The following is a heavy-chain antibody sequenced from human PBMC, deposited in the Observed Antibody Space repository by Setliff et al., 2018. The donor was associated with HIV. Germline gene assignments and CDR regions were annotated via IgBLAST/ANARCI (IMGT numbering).Heavy chain of an antibody. CDR2: IYPGDSDT. Sequence: GESLKISCKGSGYSFTNYWIGWVRQMPGKGLKWMAIIYPGDSDTRYSPSFQGQVTISADRSINTAYLQWSSLKASDTAMYYCARPTRDDYDSSGSYYYFDYWGQGTLVTVSS. CDR1: GYSFTNYW. J-gene: IGHJ4*02. D-gene: IGHD3-22*01. CDR3: ARPTRDDYDSSGSYYYFDY. V-gene: IGHV5-51*01.